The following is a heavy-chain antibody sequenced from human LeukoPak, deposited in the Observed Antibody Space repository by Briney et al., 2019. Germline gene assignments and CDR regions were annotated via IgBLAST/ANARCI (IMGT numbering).Heavy chain of an antibody. CDR2: INSDGSST. V-gene: IGHV3-74*01. CDR1: VVTFCIYW. J-gene: IGHJ5*02. Sequence: RGSLRLSCAASVVTFCIYWMHCVRQAPGKGRLWVLRINSDGSSTSYADSVKGRFTISRDNAKNTLYLQMNSLRAEDTAVYYCAREGYHDSSGPSWFDPWGQGTLVTVSS. D-gene: IGHD3-22*01. CDR3: AREGYHDSSGPSWFDP.